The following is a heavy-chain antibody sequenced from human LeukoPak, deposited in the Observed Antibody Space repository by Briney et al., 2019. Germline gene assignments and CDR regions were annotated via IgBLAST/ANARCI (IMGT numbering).Heavy chain of an antibody. V-gene: IGHV1-18*01. CDR3: ARGIIQWLENWFDP. D-gene: IGHD6-19*01. CDR1: GYTFTSYG. J-gene: IGHJ5*02. Sequence: ASVKVSCKASGYTFTSYGISWVRQAPGQGLEWMGWISAYNGNTNYAQKLQGRVTMTTDTSTSTAYMELSSLRSEDTAVYYCARGIIQWLENWFDPWGQGTLVTVSS. CDR2: ISAYNGNT.